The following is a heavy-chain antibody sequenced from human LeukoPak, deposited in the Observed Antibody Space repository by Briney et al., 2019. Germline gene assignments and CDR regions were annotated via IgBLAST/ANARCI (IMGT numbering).Heavy chain of an antibody. J-gene: IGHJ4*02. D-gene: IGHD5-18*01. CDR1: GYTFTGYY. CDR3: ASSETMDTAGDY. V-gene: IGHV1-46*01. CDR2: INPSGGST. Sequence: ASVKVSCKASGYTFTGYYMHWVRQAPGQGLEWMGIINPSGGSTSYAQKFQGRVTMTRDTSTSTVYMELSSLRSEDTAVYYCASSETMDTAGDYWGQGTLVTVSS.